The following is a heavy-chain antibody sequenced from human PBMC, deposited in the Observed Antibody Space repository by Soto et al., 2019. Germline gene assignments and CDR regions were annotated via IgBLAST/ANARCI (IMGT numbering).Heavy chain of an antibody. Sequence: GGSLRLSCAASGFAFSTYAMSWVRQAPGKGLEWVSAITGSGGFTSYTDSVKGRYTISRDNSKDTLYLQMDSLRVEDAAVYFCARRLKGYYYLDVWGEGTTVTVSS. CDR1: GFAFSTYA. V-gene: IGHV3-23*01. J-gene: IGHJ6*03. D-gene: IGHD6-25*01. CDR3: ARRLKGYYYLDV. CDR2: ITGSGGFT.